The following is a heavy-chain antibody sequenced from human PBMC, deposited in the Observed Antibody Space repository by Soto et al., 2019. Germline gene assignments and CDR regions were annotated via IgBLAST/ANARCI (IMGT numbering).Heavy chain of an antibody. CDR2: ISSSSSTI. V-gene: IGHV3-48*02. J-gene: IGHJ3*02. D-gene: IGHD3-22*01. Sequence: EVQLVESGGGLVQPGGSLRLSCAASGFTFSSYSMNWVRQAPGKGLEWVSYISSSSSTIYYADSVKGRFTISRDNAKNSLYLQMNSLRDEDTAVYYCARGRGDLYYYDSSGYYSGAFDIWGQGTMVTVSS. CDR3: ARGRGDLYYYDSSGYYSGAFDI. CDR1: GFTFSSYS.